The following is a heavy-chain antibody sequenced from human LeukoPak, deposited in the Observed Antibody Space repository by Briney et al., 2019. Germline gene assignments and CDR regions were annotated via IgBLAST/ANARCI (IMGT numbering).Heavy chain of an antibody. Sequence: PGRSLRLSCAASGFTFSSYGMHWVRQAPGKGLEWVAVIWYDGSNKNYADSVKGRFTISRDNSKNTLYLQMNSLRAEDTAVYYCAKDLKYSSSWYVRGFDYWGQGTLVTVSS. D-gene: IGHD6-13*01. J-gene: IGHJ4*02. CDR2: IWYDGSNK. V-gene: IGHV3-33*06. CDR1: GFTFSSYG. CDR3: AKDLKYSSSWYVRGFDY.